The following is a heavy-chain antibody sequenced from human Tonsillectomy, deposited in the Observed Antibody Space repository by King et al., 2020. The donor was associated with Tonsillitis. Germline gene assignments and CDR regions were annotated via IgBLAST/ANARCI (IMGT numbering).Heavy chain of an antibody. CDR2: INPNSGGT. D-gene: IGHD1-26*01. V-gene: IGHV1-2*02. Sequence: QLVQSGAEVKKPGASVKVSCKASGYTFTGYYMHWVRQAPGQGLEWMGWINPNSGGTNYAQKFKGRGTMTRDTSISTAYMELSRLRSDDTAVYYCARGSSHTTGGGRYWGQGTLVTVSS. CDR1: GYTFTGYY. J-gene: IGHJ4*02. CDR3: ARGSSHTTGGGRY.